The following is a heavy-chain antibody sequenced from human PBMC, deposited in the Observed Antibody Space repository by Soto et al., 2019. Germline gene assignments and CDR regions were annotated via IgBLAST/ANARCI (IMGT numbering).Heavy chain of an antibody. V-gene: IGHV3-74*01. Sequence: PGGSLRLSCAASGFTFGSYWMNWVRQAPGKGLVWVSRIDSDGSSTTYADSVKGRFTTSRDNAKNTLYLQMSSLRSEDTAVYYCARHSTAPYGAPDYWGQGTLVTVSS. D-gene: IGHD4-17*01. CDR1: GFTFGSYW. CDR2: IDSDGSST. CDR3: ARHSTAPYGAPDY. J-gene: IGHJ4*02.